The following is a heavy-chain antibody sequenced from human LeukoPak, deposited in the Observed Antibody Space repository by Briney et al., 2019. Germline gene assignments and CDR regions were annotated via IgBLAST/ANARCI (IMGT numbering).Heavy chain of an antibody. Sequence: SETLSLTCAVYGGSFSGYYWSWIRQPPGKGLEWIGEINQSGSTNYNPSLKSRVTISVDTSKNQFSLKLSSVTAADTAVYYCARGPYYDILTGYYRGSKWYYWGQGTLVTVSS. CDR1: GGSFSGYY. V-gene: IGHV4-34*01. CDR3: ARGPYYDILTGYYRGSKWYY. D-gene: IGHD3-9*01. CDR2: INQSGST. J-gene: IGHJ4*02.